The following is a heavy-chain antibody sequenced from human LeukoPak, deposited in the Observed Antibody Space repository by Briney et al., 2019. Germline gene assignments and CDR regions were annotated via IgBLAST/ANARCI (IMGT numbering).Heavy chain of an antibody. V-gene: IGHV3-48*01. CDR3: ARDGSAAADFDY. CDR2: ISSSSSTI. D-gene: IGHD6-25*01. J-gene: IGHJ4*02. CDR1: GFTFSSYS. Sequence: GGSLRLSCAASGFTFSSYSMNWVRQAPGKGLEWVSCISSSSSTIYYADSVKGRFTISRDNAKNSLYLQMNSLRAEDTAVYYCARDGSAAADFDYWGQGTLVTVSS.